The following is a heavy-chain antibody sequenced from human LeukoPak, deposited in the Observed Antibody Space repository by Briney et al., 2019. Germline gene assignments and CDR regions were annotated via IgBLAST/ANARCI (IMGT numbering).Heavy chain of an antibody. D-gene: IGHD4-17*01. CDR3: ARDLVTVTKGFDI. V-gene: IGHV4-59*11. Sequence: SETLSLTCAVPGDSFSSHCWTWIRQSPGTGLEWIGYISHIGRTNYNPSLKSRVTISIDTSKNQFSLKLRSVTAADTAVYYCARDLVTVTKGFDIWGQGTMVSVSS. CDR2: ISHIGRT. J-gene: IGHJ3*02. CDR1: GDSFSSHC.